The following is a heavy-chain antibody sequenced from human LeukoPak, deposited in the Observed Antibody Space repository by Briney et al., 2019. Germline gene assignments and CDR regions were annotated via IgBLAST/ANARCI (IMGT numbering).Heavy chain of an antibody. D-gene: IGHD4-17*01. CDR2: IRGGGGSA. Sequence: GGSLRLSCTASGFTFSAYAMTWVRQAPGKGPEWVSAIRGGGGSAFYADSVKGRFTISRDDSKYTLFLQMNSLRAEDTAVYYCARDPNGDYIGAFDMWGPGTMVTVSS. V-gene: IGHV3-23*01. CDR1: GFTFSAYA. CDR3: ARDPNGDYIGAFDM. J-gene: IGHJ3*02.